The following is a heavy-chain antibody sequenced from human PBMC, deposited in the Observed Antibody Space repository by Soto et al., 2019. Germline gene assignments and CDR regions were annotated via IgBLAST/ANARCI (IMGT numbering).Heavy chain of an antibody. Sequence: GGSLRLSCAASGFTFSSYAMSWVRQAPGKGLEWVSAISGSGGSTYYADSVKGRFTISRDNSKNTLYLQMNSLRAEDTAVYYCAKDREPIDYGETLLEYWGQGTLVTVSS. CDR2: ISGSGGST. CDR3: AKDREPIDYGETLLEY. D-gene: IGHD4-17*01. V-gene: IGHV3-23*01. J-gene: IGHJ4*02. CDR1: GFTFSSYA.